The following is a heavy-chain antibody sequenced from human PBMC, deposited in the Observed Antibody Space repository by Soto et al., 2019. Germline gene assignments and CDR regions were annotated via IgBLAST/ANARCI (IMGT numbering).Heavy chain of an antibody. CDR2: IYHSGST. Sequence: SETLSLTCAVSGGSISSSNWWSWVSKLPGKGLEWIGEIYHSGSTNYNPSLKSRVTRSVYKSKNQFSLKLSSVTAAYTAVYYCAILWFGELFDWFDPWRQGTLVTVSS. CDR1: GGSISSSNW. V-gene: IGHV4-4*02. CDR3: AILWFGELFDWFDP. D-gene: IGHD3-10*01. J-gene: IGHJ5*02.